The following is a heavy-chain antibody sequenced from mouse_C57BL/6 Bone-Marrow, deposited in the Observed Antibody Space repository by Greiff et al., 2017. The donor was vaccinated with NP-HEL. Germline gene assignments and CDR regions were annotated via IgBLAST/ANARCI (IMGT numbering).Heavy chain of an antibody. CDR3: ARYGSSYEDYAMDY. D-gene: IGHD1-1*01. CDR1: GYAFSSSW. Sequence: VKLQESGPELVKPGASVKISCKASGYAFSSSWMNWVKQRPGKGLEWIGRIYPGDGDTNYNGKFKGKATLTADKSSSTAYMQLSSLTSEDSAVYFCARYGSSYEDYAMDYWGQGTSVPVSS. J-gene: IGHJ4*01. CDR2: IYPGDGDT. V-gene: IGHV1-82*01.